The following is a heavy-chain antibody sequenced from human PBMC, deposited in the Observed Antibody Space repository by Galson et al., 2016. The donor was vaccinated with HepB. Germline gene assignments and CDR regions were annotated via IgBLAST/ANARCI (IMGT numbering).Heavy chain of an antibody. CDR2: IASNRRTI. CDR1: GFPFSDYS. Sequence: LRLSCAASGFPFSDYSMNWVRQAPGKGLEWVSYIASNRRTIYYADSARGRFTITRYNAKNSLYLQMNSLRDEDTAVYYCARDGRRGYDMDVWGQGTTVTVSS. J-gene: IGHJ6*02. CDR3: ARDGRRGYDMDV. V-gene: IGHV3-48*02.